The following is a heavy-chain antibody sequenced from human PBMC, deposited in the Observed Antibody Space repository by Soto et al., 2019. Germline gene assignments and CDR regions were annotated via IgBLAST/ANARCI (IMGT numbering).Heavy chain of an antibody. CDR1: GYSFTTYW. J-gene: IGHJ4*02. V-gene: IGHV5-51*01. Sequence: GESLKISCKGSGYSFTTYWIGWVRQIPGKGLEWMGIIYPGDSDTRYSPSFQGQVTISADKSITTAYLQWSSLKASDTALYYCVRATVSYCFDSWGQGTLVTVSS. CDR3: VRATVSYCFDS. D-gene: IGHD4-4*01. CDR2: IYPGDSDT.